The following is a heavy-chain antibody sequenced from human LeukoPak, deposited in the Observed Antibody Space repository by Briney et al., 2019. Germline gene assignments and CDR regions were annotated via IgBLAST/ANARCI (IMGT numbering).Heavy chain of an antibody. CDR1: GFSVSNYY. CDR2: ISTGGGT. V-gene: IGHV3-66*01. Sequence: GGSLRLSCVASGFSVSNYYMSWVRQAPGKGLEWVSVISTGGGTSYTDSVKGRFTFSRDNSKNTLFLQMNSLRAEDTAVYYCARGGITDYGDYSSFDYWGQGTPLTVSS. D-gene: IGHD4-17*01. CDR3: ARGGITDYGDYSSFDY. J-gene: IGHJ4*02.